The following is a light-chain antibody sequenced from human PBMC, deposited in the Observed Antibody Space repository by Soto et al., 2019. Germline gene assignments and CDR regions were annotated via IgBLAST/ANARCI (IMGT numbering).Light chain of an antibody. CDR3: QQYGYSPVMYT. V-gene: IGKV3-20*01. CDR2: GAS. J-gene: IGKJ2*01. Sequence: EIVLTQSPGTLSLSPGERATLSCRASQSISSSYLAWYQQKPGQAPGLLIYGASRRATGIPDRFIGSGSGRELSLSISRLEREDFAVYYCQQYGYSPVMYTFGQGTKLEI. CDR1: QSISSSY.